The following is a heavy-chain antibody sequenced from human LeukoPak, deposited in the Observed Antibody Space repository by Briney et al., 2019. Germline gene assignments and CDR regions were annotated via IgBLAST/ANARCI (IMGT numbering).Heavy chain of an antibody. Sequence: GSAGKLSCKAAGYTFTSYYMHWVRQAPGQGLGWMGVINPSGGSKSYAPKFQGRSTMTSRTSTRTVYMELSNLRAEDATVYYCARDYPLHNYDILTGYSSWFDLWGQGTLVTVSS. CDR3: ARDYPLHNYDILTGYSSWFDL. J-gene: IGHJ5*02. D-gene: IGHD3-9*01. CDR1: GYTFTSYY. CDR2: INPSGGSK. V-gene: IGHV1-46*01.